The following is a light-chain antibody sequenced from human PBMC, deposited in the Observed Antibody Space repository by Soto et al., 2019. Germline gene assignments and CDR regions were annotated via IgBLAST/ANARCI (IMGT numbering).Light chain of an antibody. J-gene: IGKJ1*01. CDR2: SSS. V-gene: IGKV3-20*01. CDR1: QSVSSTY. CDR3: QQYDNWPQT. Sequence: ELVLTQSPGTLSLSPGDRATLSCRASQSVSSTYLAWYQQRPGQAPRLLIYSSSSRASGIPDRFSGSGSGTDFTLTISRLESEDFAVYYCQQYDNWPQTFGQGTKVEIK.